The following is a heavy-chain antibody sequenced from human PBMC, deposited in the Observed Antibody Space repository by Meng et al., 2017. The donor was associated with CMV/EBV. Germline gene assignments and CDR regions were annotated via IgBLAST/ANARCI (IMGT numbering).Heavy chain of an antibody. CDR1: GFTFSSYG. V-gene: IGHV3-30*02. D-gene: IGHD1-26*01. J-gene: IGHJ6*02. CDR3: AKDRSYYYYYGMDV. Sequence: GGSLRLSCAASGFTFSSYGMYWVRQAPGKGLEWVAFIRYDGSNKYYADSVKGRFTISRDNSKNTLYLQMNSLRAEDTAVYYCAKDRSYYYYYGMDVWGQGTTVTVSS. CDR2: IRYDGSNK.